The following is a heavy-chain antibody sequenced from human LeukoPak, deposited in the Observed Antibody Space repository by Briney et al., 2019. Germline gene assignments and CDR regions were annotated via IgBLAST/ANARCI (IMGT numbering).Heavy chain of an antibody. D-gene: IGHD6-6*01. V-gene: IGHV3-30-3*01. Sequence: GGSLRLSCAASGFTFSSYAMHWVRQAPGKGLEWVAVISYDGSNKYYADSVKGRFTISRDNSKNTLYLQMNSLRAEDTAVYYCARDSSSSDFDYWGQGTLVTVSS. CDR2: ISYDGSNK. CDR1: GFTFSSYA. CDR3: ARDSSSSDFDY. J-gene: IGHJ4*02.